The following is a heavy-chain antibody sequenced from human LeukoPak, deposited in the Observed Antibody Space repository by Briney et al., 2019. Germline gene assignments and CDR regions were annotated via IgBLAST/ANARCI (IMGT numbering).Heavy chain of an antibody. Sequence: GRSLRHSCAASGFTFSSYGMHWVRQAPGKGLEWVAVISYDGSNKYYADSVKGRFTISRDNSKNTLYLQMNSLRAEDTAVYYCAKDASSSWFFDYWGQGTLVTVSS. J-gene: IGHJ4*02. D-gene: IGHD6-13*01. CDR2: ISYDGSNK. V-gene: IGHV3-30*18. CDR1: GFTFSSYG. CDR3: AKDASSSWFFDY.